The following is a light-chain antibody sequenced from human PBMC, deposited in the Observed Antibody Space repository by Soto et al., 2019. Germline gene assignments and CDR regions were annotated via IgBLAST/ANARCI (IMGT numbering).Light chain of an antibody. Sequence: QSVLTQPASVSGSPGQSINISCTGTSSDVGGYNYVSCYQQHPGKGPKLMIYHVVSRPSGVSNRFSGSKSGNTASLTISGLQADDEADYYCSSHTTSSSHVVFGGGTKLTVL. J-gene: IGLJ2*01. CDR3: SSHTTSSSHVV. V-gene: IGLV2-14*01. CDR1: SSDVGGYNY. CDR2: HVV.